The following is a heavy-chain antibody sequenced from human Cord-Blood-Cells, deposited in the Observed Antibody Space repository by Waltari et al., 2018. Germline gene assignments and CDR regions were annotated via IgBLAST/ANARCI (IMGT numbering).Heavy chain of an antibody. CDR3: ARSYCSGGSCYYFDY. CDR1: GYTFTGYY. V-gene: IGHV1-2*02. CDR2: VNPNSGGT. J-gene: IGHJ4*02. D-gene: IGHD2-15*01. Sequence: QVQLVQSGAEVKKPGASVKVSCKASGYTFTGYYMHRVRPAAGQGLEWMGWVNPNSGGTNYAQKFQGRVTMTRDTSISTAYMELSRLRSDDTAVYYCARSYCSGGSCYYFDYWGQGTLVTVSS.